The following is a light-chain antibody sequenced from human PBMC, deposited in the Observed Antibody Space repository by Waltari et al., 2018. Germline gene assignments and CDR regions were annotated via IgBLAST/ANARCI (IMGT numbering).Light chain of an antibody. CDR3: QQCYTFPYT. CDR2: WAS. J-gene: IGKJ2*01. V-gene: IGKV4-1*01. CDR1: QSVVFSSNNKNY. Sequence: DIVLTQSPEYLPVSLGERATIHCKSSQSVVFSSNNKNYLAWYQQKPGQPPKFLITWASTRESGVPDRFSGSGSETDFTLTISSLQAEDVAVYYCQQCYTFPYTFGQGTKLEIK.